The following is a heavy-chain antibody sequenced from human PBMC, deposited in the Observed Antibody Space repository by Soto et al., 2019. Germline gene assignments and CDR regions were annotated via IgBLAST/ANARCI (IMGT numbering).Heavy chain of an antibody. Sequence: ASVKVSCKVSGYTLTELAMHWVRQAPGKGLEWMGGFDPEDGETIYAQKFQGRVTMTEDTSTDTAYMELSSLRSEDTAVYYCATRGTGDMAPDDAFDIWGQGTMVTVSS. CDR3: ATRGTGDMAPDDAFDI. J-gene: IGHJ3*02. CDR1: GYTLTELA. CDR2: FDPEDGET. D-gene: IGHD2-21*01. V-gene: IGHV1-24*01.